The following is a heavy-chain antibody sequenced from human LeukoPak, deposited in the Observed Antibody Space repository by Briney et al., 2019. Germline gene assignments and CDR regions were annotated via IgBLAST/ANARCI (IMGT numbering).Heavy chain of an antibody. CDR3: ARESRLPPRLQMFDY. J-gene: IGHJ4*02. CDR1: GYTFTSSY. Sequence: ASVKVSCKASGYTFTSSYIHWVRQAPGQGLEWMGIINPSNGSPSYAQKFQGRVTMTRDTSTSTVYIELSSLKSEDTAVYFCARESRLPPRLQMFDYWGQGTLVTVSS. D-gene: IGHD3-16*01. V-gene: IGHV1-46*01. CDR2: INPSNGSP.